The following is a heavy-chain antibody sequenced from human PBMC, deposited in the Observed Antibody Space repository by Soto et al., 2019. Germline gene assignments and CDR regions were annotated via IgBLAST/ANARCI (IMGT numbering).Heavy chain of an antibody. Sequence: SETLSLTCTVSGGSISSDHYHWTWIRQPPGKGLEWIGYIHYSGSIYYNPSLQSRVTMSVDTSKNLFSLKLSSVTAADTAVYFCAREDDGGDRDYYGLAVWGQGTTVTVSS. CDR1: GGSISSDHYH. CDR2: IHYSGSI. CDR3: AREDDGGDRDYYGLAV. J-gene: IGHJ6*02. D-gene: IGHD2-21*02. V-gene: IGHV4-30-4*01.